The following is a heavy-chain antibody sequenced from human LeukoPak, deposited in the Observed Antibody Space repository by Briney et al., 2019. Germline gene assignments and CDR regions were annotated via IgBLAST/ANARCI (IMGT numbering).Heavy chain of an antibody. Sequence: GRSLRLSCAASGFTFSSYGMHWVRQAPGKGLEWVAVISYDGSNKYYADSVKGRFTISRDNSKNTLYLQMNSLRAEDTAVYYCAKAGYYDSSGYLFDYWGQGTLVTVSS. CDR3: AKAGYYDSSGYLFDY. V-gene: IGHV3-30*18. CDR2: ISYDGSNK. D-gene: IGHD3-22*01. J-gene: IGHJ4*02. CDR1: GFTFSSYG.